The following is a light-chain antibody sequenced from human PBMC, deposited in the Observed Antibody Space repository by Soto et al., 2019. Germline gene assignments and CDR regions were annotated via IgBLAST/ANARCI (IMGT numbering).Light chain of an antibody. Sequence: QSVLTQPPSASGTPGQRVSISCSGSSSNIGRNSVNWYQRFPGTAPKLLIYNHNQRHSGVPDRFSGSKFGTSVSLVVSGLQSKDEADYYCPAWDDSLSAVVFGGGTTLTVL. CDR3: PAWDDSLSAVV. V-gene: IGLV1-44*01. CDR2: NHN. J-gene: IGLJ2*01. CDR1: SSNIGRNS.